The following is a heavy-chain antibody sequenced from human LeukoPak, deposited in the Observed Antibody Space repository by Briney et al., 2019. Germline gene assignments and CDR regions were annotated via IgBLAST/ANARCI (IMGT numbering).Heavy chain of an antibody. CDR1: GGSISSYY. Sequence: SETLSLTCTVSGGSISSYYWSWIRQPPGKGLEWIGYIYYSGSTNYNPSLKSRVTISVDTSKNQFSLKLSSVTAADTAVYYCARRELCSGGSCYGLFAFDIWGQGTMVTVSS. CDR2: IYYSGST. D-gene: IGHD2-15*01. V-gene: IGHV4-59*01. CDR3: ARRELCSGGSCYGLFAFDI. J-gene: IGHJ3*02.